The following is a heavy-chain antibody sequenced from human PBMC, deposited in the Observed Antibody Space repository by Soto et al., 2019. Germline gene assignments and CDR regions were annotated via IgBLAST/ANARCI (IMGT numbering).Heavy chain of an antibody. V-gene: IGHV3-49*03. CDR3: TVGGGVVVPAAIDPSFDD. CDR1: GFTFGDYA. D-gene: IGHD2-2*02. CDR2: IRSKAYGGTT. J-gene: IGHJ4*02. Sequence: GSLRLSCTASGFTFGDYAMSWFRQAPGKGLEWVGFIRSKAYGGTTEYAASVKGRFTISRDDSKSIAYLQMNSLKTEDTAVYYCTVGGGVVVPAAIDPSFDDWGQGTLVTVSS.